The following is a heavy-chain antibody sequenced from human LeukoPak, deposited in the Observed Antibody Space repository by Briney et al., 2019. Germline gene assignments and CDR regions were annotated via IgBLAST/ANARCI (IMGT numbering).Heavy chain of an antibody. CDR2: ISSSSSTI. CDR3: ARGQMIVVVEFDY. D-gene: IGHD3-22*01. J-gene: IGHJ4*02. Sequence: GGSLRLSCAASGFTFSSYSMNWVRQAPGKGLEWVSYISSSSSTIYYADSVKGRFTISRDNAKNSLYLQVNSLRAEDTAVYYCARGQMIVVVEFDYWGQGTLVTVSS. CDR1: GFTFSSYS. V-gene: IGHV3-48*04.